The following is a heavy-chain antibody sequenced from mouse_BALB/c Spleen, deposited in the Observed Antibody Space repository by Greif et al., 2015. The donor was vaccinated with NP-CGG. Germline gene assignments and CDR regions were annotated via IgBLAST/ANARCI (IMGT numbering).Heavy chain of an antibody. D-gene: IGHD2-4*01. J-gene: IGHJ4*01. CDR1: GFNIKDTY. Sequence: VQLQQSGAELVKPGASVKLSCTASGFNIKDTYMHWVKQRPEQGLEWIGRIDPANGNTKYDPKFQGKATITADTSSNTAYLQLSSLTSEDTAVYYCARDDYDGYYAMDYWGQGTSVTVSS. V-gene: IGHV14-3*02. CDR2: IDPANGNT. CDR3: ARDDYDGYYAMDY.